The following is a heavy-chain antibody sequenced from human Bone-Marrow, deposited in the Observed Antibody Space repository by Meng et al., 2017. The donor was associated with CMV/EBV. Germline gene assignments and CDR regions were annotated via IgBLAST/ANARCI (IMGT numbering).Heavy chain of an antibody. CDR1: GYSFASHW. CDR2: IHPGDSDT. CDR3: ARTTDGYNFLDYFDY. D-gene: IGHD5-24*01. Sequence: KVSCKASGYSFASHWIGWVRQMPGKGLEWMGIIHPGDSDTRYRPPFQGQVTISADKSITTAYLQWSSLKASDTAMYYCARTTDGYNFLDYFDYWGQGPLVTVSS. J-gene: IGHJ4*02. V-gene: IGHV5-51*01.